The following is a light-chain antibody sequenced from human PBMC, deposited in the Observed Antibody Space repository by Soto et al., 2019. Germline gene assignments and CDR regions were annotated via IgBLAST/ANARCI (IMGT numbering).Light chain of an antibody. CDR3: QQYNRYPVT. J-gene: IGKJ4*01. Sequence: DIQMTQSPPTLSAFVGDRVTISCRASQSISSTLAWYQQKSGKAPNLLIYKASTLESGVPSRFSGSGSGTEFTLTISSLQPDDFATYYCQQYNRYPVTFGGGTKVEIK. CDR2: KAS. V-gene: IGKV1-5*03. CDR1: QSISST.